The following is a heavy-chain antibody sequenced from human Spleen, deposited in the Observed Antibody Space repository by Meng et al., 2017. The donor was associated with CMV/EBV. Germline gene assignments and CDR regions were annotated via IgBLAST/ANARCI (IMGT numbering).Heavy chain of an antibody. Sequence: GESLKISCAASRFTFSNYWMTWVRQAPGKGLEWVANIKEDGSEKHYVDSVKGRFTISRDNAKNSLYLQMNSLRAEDTAVYYCANWVKQLVPFRYWGQGTLVTVSS. CDR1: RFTFSNYW. CDR2: IKEDGSEK. V-gene: IGHV3-7*03. CDR3: ANWVKQLVPFRY. D-gene: IGHD6-6*01. J-gene: IGHJ4*02.